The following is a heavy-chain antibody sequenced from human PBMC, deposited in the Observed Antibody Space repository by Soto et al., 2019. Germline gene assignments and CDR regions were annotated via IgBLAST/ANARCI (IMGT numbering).Heavy chain of an antibody. CDR3: AGGGVRGVITRTRDFYGMDV. D-gene: IGHD3-10*01. V-gene: IGHV5-51*01. CDR1: GYSFTSYW. CDR2: IYPGDSDT. Sequence: GESLKISCKGSGYSFTSYWIGWVRQMPGKGLEWLGIIYPGDSDTRYSPSFQGQVTISADKSISTAYLQWSSLKASDTAMYYCAGGGVRGVITRTRDFYGMDVWGQGTTVTVSS. J-gene: IGHJ6*02.